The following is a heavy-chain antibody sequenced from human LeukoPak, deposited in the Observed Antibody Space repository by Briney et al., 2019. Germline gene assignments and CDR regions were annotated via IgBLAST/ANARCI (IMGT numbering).Heavy chain of an antibody. D-gene: IGHD3-22*01. CDR3: ARDLSITMMVESNWFDP. Sequence: ASVKVSCKASGGTFSSYAISWVRQAPGQGLEWMGRIIPILGIANYAQKFQGRVTITADKSTSTAYMELSSLRSEDTAVYYCARDLSITMMVESNWFDPWGQGTLVTVSS. CDR1: GGTFSSYA. J-gene: IGHJ5*02. CDR2: IIPILGIA. V-gene: IGHV1-69*04.